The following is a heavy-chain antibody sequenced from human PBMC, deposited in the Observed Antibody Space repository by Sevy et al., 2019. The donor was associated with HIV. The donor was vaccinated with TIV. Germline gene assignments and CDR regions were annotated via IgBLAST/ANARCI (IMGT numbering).Heavy chain of an antibody. CDR3: ARVPYLVGSTFYFDY. V-gene: IGHV1-69*11. Sequence: ASVKVSCKASGGTFSSSAISWVRQAPGQGLEWMGRIIPANGAAHSAQKFQGRLTITADESTTTAYMELSSLRSDDTAVYYCARVPYLVGSTFYFDYWGQGTLVTVSS. CDR1: GGTFSSSA. J-gene: IGHJ4*02. CDR2: IIPANGAA. D-gene: IGHD1-26*01.